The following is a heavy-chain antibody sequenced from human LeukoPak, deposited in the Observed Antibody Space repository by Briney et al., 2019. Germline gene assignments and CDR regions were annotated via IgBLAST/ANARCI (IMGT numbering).Heavy chain of an antibody. CDR1: GYTFTSYY. CDR3: AKSEDIVVKDWFDP. V-gene: IGHV1-46*01. D-gene: IGHD2-15*01. J-gene: IGHJ5*02. Sequence: GASVKVSCKASGYTFTSYYMHWVRQAPGQGLEWMGIINPSGGSTSYAQKFQGRVTMTRDMSINTAYMELSRLKSDDTAVYYCAKSEDIVVKDWFDPWGQGTLVTVSS. CDR2: INPSGGST.